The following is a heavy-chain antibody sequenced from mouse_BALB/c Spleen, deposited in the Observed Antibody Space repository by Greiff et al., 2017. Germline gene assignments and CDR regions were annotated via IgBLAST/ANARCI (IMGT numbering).Heavy chain of an antibody. J-gene: IGHJ3*01. CDR1: GFTFSSYT. D-gene: IGHD1-1*01. CDR2: ISSGGGNT. V-gene: IGHV5-9*01. CDR3: ARGGYYGSPFAY. Sequence: DVMLVESGGGLVKPGGSLKLSCAASGFTFSSYTMSWVRQTPEKRLEWVATISSGGGNTYYPDSVKGRFTISRDNPKNTLFLQMTSLRSEDTAMYYCARGGYYGSPFAYWGQGTLVTVSA.